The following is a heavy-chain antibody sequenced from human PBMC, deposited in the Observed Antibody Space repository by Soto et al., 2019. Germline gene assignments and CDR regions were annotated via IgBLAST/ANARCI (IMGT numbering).Heavy chain of an antibody. CDR3: AKDRPLGTHAFES. V-gene: IGHV4-31*03. D-gene: IGHD1-1*01. CDR2: IYYSGST. CDR1: GGSISSGGYY. J-gene: IGHJ3*02. Sequence: NPSETLSLTCTVSGGSISSGGYYWSWIRQHPGKGLEWIGYIYYSGSTYYNPSLKSRVTISVDTSKNQFSLKLSSVTAADTAVYYGAKDRPLGTHAFESWGKETMGTVAS.